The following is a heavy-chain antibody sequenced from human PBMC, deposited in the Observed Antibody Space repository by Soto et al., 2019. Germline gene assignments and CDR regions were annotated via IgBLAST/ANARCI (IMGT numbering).Heavy chain of an antibody. D-gene: IGHD4-17*01. Sequence: QVQLQESGPGLVKPSQTLSLTCTVSGGSMSSGGYYWSWIRQHPGKGLEWIGYIYYSGSTYYNPSLKSRVTISVDTSKNQFSLKLSSVTAADTAVYYCARGWVDYGGNRNWFDPWGQGTLVTVSS. V-gene: IGHV4-31*03. CDR2: IYYSGST. CDR1: GGSMSSGGYY. CDR3: ARGWVDYGGNRNWFDP. J-gene: IGHJ5*02.